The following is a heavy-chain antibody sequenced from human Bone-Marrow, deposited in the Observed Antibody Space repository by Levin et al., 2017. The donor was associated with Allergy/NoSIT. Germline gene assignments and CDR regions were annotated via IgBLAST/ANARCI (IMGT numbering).Heavy chain of an antibody. Sequence: GESLKISCKASGYTFTSYDINWVRQATGQGLEWMGWMNPNSGNTGYAQKFQGRVTMTRNTSISTAYMELSSLRSEDTAVYYCARGRTTSYSEDAFDIWGQGTMVTVSS. CDR1: GYTFTSYD. V-gene: IGHV1-8*01. CDR3: ARGRTTSYSEDAFDI. D-gene: IGHD1/OR15-1a*01. CDR2: MNPNSGNT. J-gene: IGHJ3*02.